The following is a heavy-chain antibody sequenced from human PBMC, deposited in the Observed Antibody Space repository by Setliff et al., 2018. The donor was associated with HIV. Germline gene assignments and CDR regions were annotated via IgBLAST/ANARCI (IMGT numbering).Heavy chain of an antibody. CDR3: ARGLQRKNGLHSYYYYMDI. V-gene: IGHV4-4*07. CDR1: GGSISGYY. J-gene: IGHJ6*03. CDR2: IYTSGST. Sequence: SETLSLTCAVSGGSISGYYWSWIRQSAGKGLEWIGRIYTSGSTKYNPSFESRVTLSVDTSKNQVSLKVNYVTAADTALYFCARGLQRKNGLHSYYYYMDIWGKGTTVTVPS. D-gene: IGHD6-25*01.